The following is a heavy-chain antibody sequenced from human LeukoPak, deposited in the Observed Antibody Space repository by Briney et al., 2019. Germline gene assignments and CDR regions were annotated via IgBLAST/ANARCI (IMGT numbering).Heavy chain of an antibody. V-gene: IGHV3-21*01. CDR1: GFTFSSYS. CDR2: ISSSSSYI. D-gene: IGHD6-13*01. CDR3: ASSRSSIAAAGPDAFDI. J-gene: IGHJ3*02. Sequence: GGSLRLSCAVSGFTFSSYSMNWVRQAPGKGLEWVSSISSSSSYIYYADSVKGRFTISRDNAKNSLYLQMNSLRAEDTAVYYCASSRSSIAAAGPDAFDIWGQGTMVTVSS.